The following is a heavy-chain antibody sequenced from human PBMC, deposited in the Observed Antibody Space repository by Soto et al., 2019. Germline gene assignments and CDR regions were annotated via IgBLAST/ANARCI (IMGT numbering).Heavy chain of an antibody. CDR1: GFTFSSYA. Sequence: GGTLRLSCAASGFTFSSYAMSWVRQAPGKGLEWVSAISGSGGSTYYADSVKGRFTISRDNSKNTLYLQMSSLRSEDTAVYYCARQPPDTYYYGYWGQGTLVTVSS. CDR3: ARQPPDTYYYGY. V-gene: IGHV3-23*01. D-gene: IGHD3-10*01. CDR2: ISGSGGST. J-gene: IGHJ4*02.